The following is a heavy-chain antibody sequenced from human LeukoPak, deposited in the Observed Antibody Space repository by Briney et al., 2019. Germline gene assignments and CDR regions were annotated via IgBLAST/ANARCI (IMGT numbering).Heavy chain of an antibody. D-gene: IGHD3-16*01. V-gene: IGHV1-2*02. J-gene: IGHJ4*02. CDR3: ARTESYDYVWGSYSPGWYYFDY. CDR1: GYTFTDYY. CDR2: INPNSGGT. Sequence: ASVKVSCEASGYTFTDYYMHWVRQAPGQGLEWMGWINPNSGGTNYAQKFQGRVTMTRDTSISTAYMELSRLRSDDTAVYYCARTESYDYVWGSYSPGWYYFDYWGQGTLVTVSS.